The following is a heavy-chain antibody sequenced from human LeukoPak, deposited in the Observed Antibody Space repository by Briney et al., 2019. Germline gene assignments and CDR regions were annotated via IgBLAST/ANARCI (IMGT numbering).Heavy chain of an antibody. CDR1: GFPLSSYS. CDR3: VRVKGSYFDY. CDR2: ISSSGSAI. V-gene: IGHV3-48*01. Sequence: GGSLRLSCAASGFPLSSYSINWVCQAPGKGLEWVSYISSSGSAIYYVDSVKGRFTVSRDNAKNSLFLQMNSPRAEDTAVYYCVRVKGSYFDYWGQGALVTVSS. D-gene: IGHD2-15*01. J-gene: IGHJ4*02.